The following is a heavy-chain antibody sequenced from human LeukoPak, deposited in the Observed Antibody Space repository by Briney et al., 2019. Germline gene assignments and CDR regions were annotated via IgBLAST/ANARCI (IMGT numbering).Heavy chain of an antibody. V-gene: IGHV3-23*01. Sequence: GGSLRLSCAASGFTFSSYAMSWVRQVPGKGLEWVSAISDSGDSTYYADSVKGRFTISRDNSKNTLNLQMNSLRAEDTAVYYCARDSSLNYWGQGTLVTVSS. J-gene: IGHJ4*02. CDR2: ISDSGDST. CDR1: GFTFSSYA. CDR3: ARDSSLNY.